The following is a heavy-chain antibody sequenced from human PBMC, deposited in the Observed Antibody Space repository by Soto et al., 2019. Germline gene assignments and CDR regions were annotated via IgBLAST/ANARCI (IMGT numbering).Heavy chain of an antibody. D-gene: IGHD2-2*01. CDR3: ARAYCSSTSCYPYDC. CDR2: IYSGGST. Sequence: SLRLSCAASGFTVSSNYMSWVRQAPGKGLEWVSVIYSGGSTYYADFVKGRFTISRDNSKNTLYLQMNSLRAEDTAVYYCARAYCSSTSCYPYDCWGQGTLVTVSS. V-gene: IGHV3-66*01. J-gene: IGHJ4*02. CDR1: GFTVSSNY.